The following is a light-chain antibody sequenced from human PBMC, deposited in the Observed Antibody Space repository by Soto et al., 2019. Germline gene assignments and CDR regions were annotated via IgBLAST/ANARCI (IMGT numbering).Light chain of an antibody. J-gene: IGKJ2*01. Sequence: EIVLTQSPGTLYLSPGERATLSCRASQSVSSSYLAWYQQKPGQAPMLLIYGASSRATGIPDRFSGSGSGTDFTLTISRLEPEDFAVYYCQQYGSSLYTFGQGTKLEIK. CDR1: QSVSSSY. V-gene: IGKV3-20*01. CDR3: QQYGSSLYT. CDR2: GAS.